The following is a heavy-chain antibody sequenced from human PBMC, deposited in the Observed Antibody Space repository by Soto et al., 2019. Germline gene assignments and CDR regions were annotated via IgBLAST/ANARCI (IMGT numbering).Heavy chain of an antibody. D-gene: IGHD1-1*01. J-gene: IGHJ4*02. Sequence: QAQLVESGGGLVEPGGSLRLSCAASGFTFSDFYMSWIRQAPGKGPEWLSYISGSSSTIYYAGSVQGRFIISRDNAKSSLYLQMNNLRAEDTAIYYYAKPPRIWNDWEYFDYWGQGTLVTVSS. V-gene: IGHV3-11*01. CDR1: GFTFSDFY. CDR3: AKPPRIWNDWEYFDY. CDR2: ISGSSSTI.